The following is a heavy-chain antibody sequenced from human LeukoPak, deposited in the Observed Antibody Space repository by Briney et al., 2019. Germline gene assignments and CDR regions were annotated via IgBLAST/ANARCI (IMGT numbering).Heavy chain of an antibody. CDR2: ISGSGGST. D-gene: IGHD6-13*01. CDR1: GFTFSSYA. J-gene: IGHJ4*02. CDR3: ANSRTGYSSSWYDY. V-gene: IGHV3-23*01. Sequence: PGGSLRLSCAASGFTFSSYAMSWVRQAPGKGLEWVSAISGSGGSTYYADSVKGRFTISRDNSKNTLYLQMNSLRAEDTAVYYCANSRTGYSSSWYDYWGQGTLVTVSS.